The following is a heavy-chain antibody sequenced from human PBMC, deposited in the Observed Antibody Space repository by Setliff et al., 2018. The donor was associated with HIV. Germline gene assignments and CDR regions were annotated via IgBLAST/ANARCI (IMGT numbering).Heavy chain of an antibody. CDR1: GFSFSIYW. CDR3: ARDRGGSDYFDY. J-gene: IGHJ4*02. D-gene: IGHD1-26*01. Sequence: GGSLRLSCAASGFSFSIYWMSWVRQAPGKGLEWVANIKHDGSEKYYVDSVKGRFTISRDNAKNSLYLQMNSLRAEDTAVFYCARDRGGSDYFDYWGQGTLVTVSS. V-gene: IGHV3-7*01. CDR2: IKHDGSEK.